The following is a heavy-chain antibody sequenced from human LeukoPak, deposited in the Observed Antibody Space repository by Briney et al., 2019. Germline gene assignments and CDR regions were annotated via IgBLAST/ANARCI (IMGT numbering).Heavy chain of an antibody. Sequence: ASVKVSCKASGYTFTSYDINWVRRATGQGLEWMGWMNPNRGNTGYAQKFQGRVTIPRNTSISTAYMERSSLRSEAPAVYYVGRVVLEDLGAGPEYSFDSSGQRTLGTVSS. CDR3: GRVVLEDLGAGPEYSFDS. V-gene: IGHV1-8*01. CDR1: GYTFTSYD. D-gene: IGHD1-26*01. CDR2: MNPNRGNT. J-gene: IGHJ4*02.